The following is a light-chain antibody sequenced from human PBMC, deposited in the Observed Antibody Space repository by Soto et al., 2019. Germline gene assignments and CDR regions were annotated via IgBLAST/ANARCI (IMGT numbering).Light chain of an antibody. J-gene: IGKJ1*01. V-gene: IGKV3-20*01. CDR1: QSVSSSD. CDR2: GAS. CDR3: QQYGSPRT. Sequence: EIVLTQSPGTLSLSPGERDTLSCRASQSVSSSDLAWYQQKPGQAPRLLIYGASSRATGIPDRCSGSGSGTDFTLTISRMEPDDFAVYYCQQYGSPRTFGQGTKVEIK.